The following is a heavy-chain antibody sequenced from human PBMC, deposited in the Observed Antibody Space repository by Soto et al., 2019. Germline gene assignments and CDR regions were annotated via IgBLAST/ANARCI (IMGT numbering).Heavy chain of an antibody. V-gene: IGHV3-48*01. CDR2: ISSSSSTK. Sequence: EVQLVESGGGLVQPGGSLRLSCAASGFTFCSYSMNWVRQAPGKGLEWVSYISSSSSTKYYADSVKGRFTISRDNAKNSLYLQMNSLGAEDTAVYYCASHSGETGADYWGQGTLVTVSS. CDR3: ASHSGETGADY. D-gene: IGHD3-10*01. CDR1: GFTFCSYS. J-gene: IGHJ4*02.